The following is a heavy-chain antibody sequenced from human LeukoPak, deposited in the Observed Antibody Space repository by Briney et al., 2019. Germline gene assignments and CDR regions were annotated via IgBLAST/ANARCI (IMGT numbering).Heavy chain of an antibody. CDR2: ISPSGDIT. CDR1: GFTFSSYN. Sequence: GGSLRLSCAASGFTFSSYNMNWVRQAPGKGLEWVSGISPSGDITYYADSVKGRFTISRDNSKNTLYLEVISLTAEDTAVYYCAKDDAWLRFGEWSQGTLVTVSS. V-gene: IGHV3-23*01. D-gene: IGHD3-10*01. J-gene: IGHJ4*02. CDR3: AKDDAWLRFGE.